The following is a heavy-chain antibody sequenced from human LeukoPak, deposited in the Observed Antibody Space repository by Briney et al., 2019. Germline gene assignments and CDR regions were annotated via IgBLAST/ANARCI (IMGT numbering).Heavy chain of an antibody. J-gene: IGHJ2*01. CDR2: IYHSGST. D-gene: IGHD3-16*02. CDR1: GYSISSGYY. CDR3: ARGLSGYFDL. Sequence: PSETLSLTCTVSGYSISSGYYWGWIRQPPGKGLEWIGSIYHSGSTYYNPSLKSRVTISVDTSKNQFSLKLSSVTAADTAVYYCARGLSGYFDLWGRGTLVTVSS. V-gene: IGHV4-38-2*02.